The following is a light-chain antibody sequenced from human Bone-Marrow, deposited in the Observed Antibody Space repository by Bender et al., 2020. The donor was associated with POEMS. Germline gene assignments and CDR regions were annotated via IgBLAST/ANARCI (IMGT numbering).Light chain of an antibody. CDR2: DVS. V-gene: IGLV2-11*01. CDR1: SNDFLHYKY. Sequence: QSALTQPASVSGSPGQSITISCAGTSNDFLHYKYVAWYQHHPGKAPRLIFNDVSKRPSGVPDRYSGSKSGNTASLTISGLQAEDEAEYYCCSYAGNYTLVFGGGTKVTV. CDR3: CSYAGNYTLV. J-gene: IGLJ3*02.